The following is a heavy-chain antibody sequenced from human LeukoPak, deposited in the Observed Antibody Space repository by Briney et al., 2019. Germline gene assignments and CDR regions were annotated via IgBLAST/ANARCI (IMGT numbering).Heavy chain of an antibody. J-gene: IGHJ5*01. CDR2: ISSSSTTI. V-gene: IGHV3-48*01. CDR1: GFTFSNFD. CDR3: ARRFDF. Sequence: GGSLRLSCAPSGFTFSNFDMNWVRQAPGKGLEWISYISSSSTTIFYAGSVKGRFTISRDNAKNSLYLQMNSLRAEDTAMYYCARRFDFWGQGTLVTVSS.